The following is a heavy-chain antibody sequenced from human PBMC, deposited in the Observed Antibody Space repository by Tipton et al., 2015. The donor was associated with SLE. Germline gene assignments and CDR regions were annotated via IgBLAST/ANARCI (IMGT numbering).Heavy chain of an antibody. CDR2: IFFNGNT. J-gene: IGHJ6*02. Sequence: TLSLTCTVSGGSVSTSRYYWGWIRQPPGQGLEWIGNIFFNGNTYYTPSLKSRATISIDMSRNQSSLRLNFVTAADTAVYYCVRQPPGGGPGYQYDMDVWGQGTAVTVSS. CDR1: GGSVSTSRYY. D-gene: IGHD1-14*01. CDR3: VRQPPGGGPGYQYDMDV. V-gene: IGHV4-39*07.